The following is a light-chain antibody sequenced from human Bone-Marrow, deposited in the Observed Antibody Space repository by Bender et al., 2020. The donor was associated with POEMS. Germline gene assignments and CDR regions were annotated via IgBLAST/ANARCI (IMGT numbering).Light chain of an antibody. V-gene: IGLV4-69*01. Sequence: QLVLTQSPSASASLGASVTLTCTLSSGHNTLAIAWHQQQPQKGPRFLMKVNSDGSHDKGDGIPDRFSGSSSGAERFVTISSLQSEDEGVYYCQTWGSGNQAVFGGGTKLTVL. CDR1: SGHNTLA. CDR3: QTWGSGNQAV. J-gene: IGLJ2*01. CDR2: VNSDGSH.